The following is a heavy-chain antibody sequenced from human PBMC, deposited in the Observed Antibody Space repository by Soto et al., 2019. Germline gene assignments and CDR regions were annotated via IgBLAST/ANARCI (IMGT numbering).Heavy chain of an antibody. CDR3: AKDKGITAQKYYFDY. Sequence: QVQLVESGGGVVQPGRSLRLSCAASGFTFSSYNMHWVRQAPGKGLEWVALISYDGSNKYYADSVQGRFTISRDNSKNTLYLQMNSLTAEDTALYYCAKDKGITAQKYYFDYWGQGTLVTVSS. CDR2: ISYDGSNK. V-gene: IGHV3-30*18. D-gene: IGHD6-13*01. CDR1: GFTFSSYN. J-gene: IGHJ4*02.